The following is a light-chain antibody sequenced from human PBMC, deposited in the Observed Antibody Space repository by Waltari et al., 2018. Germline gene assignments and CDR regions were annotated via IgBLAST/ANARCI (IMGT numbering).Light chain of an antibody. J-gene: IGLJ3*02. Sequence: QSVLTQPPSVSGAPGQRVTISCTGSGSNIGAGFDVHWYQKLPGTAPKLLVYGNNRRPSGVPDPFSASTSGTSASLAITGLQAEDEADYYCQSYDSSLTGSWVFGGGTKLTVL. CDR1: GSNIGAGFD. CDR3: QSYDSSLTGSWV. CDR2: GNN. V-gene: IGLV1-40*01.